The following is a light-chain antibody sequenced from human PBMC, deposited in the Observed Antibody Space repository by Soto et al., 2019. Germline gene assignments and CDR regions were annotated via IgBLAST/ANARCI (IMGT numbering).Light chain of an antibody. J-gene: IGKJ1*01. CDR1: QSVSSSY. V-gene: IGKV3-20*01. CDR2: GAS. CDR3: QQYGSSPWT. Sequence: EIVLTQSPGTLSLSPGERATLSCRASQSVSSSYLAWYQQKPGQAPRLLIYGASSMATGIPDRFSGSGSGTDFTLTISRLEREDFAVYYCQQYGSSPWTFGQGTKVEIK.